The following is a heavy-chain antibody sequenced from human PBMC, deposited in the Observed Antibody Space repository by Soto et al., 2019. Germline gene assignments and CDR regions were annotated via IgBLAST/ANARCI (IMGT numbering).Heavy chain of an antibody. Sequence: GGSLRLSCAASGFTVSSSYMSWVRQAAGKGLEWVSFIYSGGSTYYADSVKGRFTISRDNSRNTVYLQMSSLRVEDTAVYYCARGSLGGYSSGMDVRGQGTTVTVSS. CDR2: IYSGGST. D-gene: IGHD3-16*01. V-gene: IGHV3-53*01. CDR3: ARGSLGGYSSGMDV. CDR1: GFTVSSSY. J-gene: IGHJ6*02.